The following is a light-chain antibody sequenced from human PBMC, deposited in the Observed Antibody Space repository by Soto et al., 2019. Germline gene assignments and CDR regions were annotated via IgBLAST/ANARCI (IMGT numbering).Light chain of an antibody. V-gene: IGLV1-47*01. CDR1: SSNIGSNY. Sequence: QSVLTQPPSASGTPGQRVTISCSGSSSNIGSNYVFWYQHLPGTAPKLLXYXNNQRXXXXXXXXXXXKXGTSXXLXISXXXXXXXXXXYCXAWDDSLSGVVFGGGTKLTVL. CDR3: XAWDDSLSGVV. J-gene: IGLJ2*01. CDR2: XNN.